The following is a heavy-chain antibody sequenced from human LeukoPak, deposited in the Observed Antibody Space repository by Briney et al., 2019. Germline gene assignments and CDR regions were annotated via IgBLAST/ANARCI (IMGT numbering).Heavy chain of an antibody. Sequence: SETLSLTCTVSGGSISSYYWSWIRQPAGKGLEWIGRIYTSGSTNYNPSLKSRVTMSVDTSKNQFSLKLSFVTAADTAVYYCSRTEYSSGWYDYYGMDVWGQGTTVTVSS. CDR1: GGSISSYY. V-gene: IGHV4-4*07. CDR3: SRTEYSSGWYDYYGMDV. CDR2: IYTSGST. D-gene: IGHD6-19*01. J-gene: IGHJ6*02.